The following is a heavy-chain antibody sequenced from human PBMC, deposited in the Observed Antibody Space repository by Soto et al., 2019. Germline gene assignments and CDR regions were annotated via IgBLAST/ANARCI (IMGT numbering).Heavy chain of an antibody. CDR2: TSYDGSKK. J-gene: IGHJ4*02. D-gene: IGHD3-16*01. CDR1: GFTFSSYD. CDR3: ARVVGVTEELDY. V-gene: IGHV3-30*03. Sequence: QVQLVESGGGVVQPGGSVRLSCAASGFTFSSYDMYWVRQDPGKGLERVAFTSYDGSKKNFADSVQGRFTISRDNSRNTLYLQMSSLRPDDTAAYLCARVVGVTEELDYWGQGTLVTVS.